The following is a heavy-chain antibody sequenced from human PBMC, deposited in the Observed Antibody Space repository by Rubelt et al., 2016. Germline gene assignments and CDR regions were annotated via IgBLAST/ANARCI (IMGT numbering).Heavy chain of an antibody. V-gene: IGHV1-18*01. J-gene: IGHJ4*02. D-gene: IGHD3-10*01. CDR2: INAGNGNT. CDR1: DYTFTRFG. CDR3: ARTSGGFDY. Sequence: QVQLVQSGVEVKKSGASVKVSCKASDYTFTRFGVTWVQQAPGQGLEWMGWINAGNGNTKYSQKFQGRVTITRDTSASTAYMELSSLRSEDTAVYYCARTSGGFDYWGQGTLVTVSS.